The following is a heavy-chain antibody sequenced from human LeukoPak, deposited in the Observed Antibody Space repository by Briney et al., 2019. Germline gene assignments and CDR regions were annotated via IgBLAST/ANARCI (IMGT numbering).Heavy chain of an antibody. CDR1: GGSFSGYY. CDR3: ARQSHKGVTPSNYFDY. CDR2: INHSGST. V-gene: IGHV4-34*01. Sequence: SETLSLTCAVYGGSFSGYYWSWIRQPPGKGLEWIGEINHSGSTNYNPSLESRVTISVDTSKNQFSLKLSSVTAADTAVYYCARQSHKGVTPSNYFDYWGQGTLVTVSS. J-gene: IGHJ4*02.